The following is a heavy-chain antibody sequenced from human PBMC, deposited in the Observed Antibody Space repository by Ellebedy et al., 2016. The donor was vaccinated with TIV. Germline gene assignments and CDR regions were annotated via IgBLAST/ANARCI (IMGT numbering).Heavy chain of an antibody. J-gene: IGHJ6*02. Sequence: SETLSLTXSVSGDSITSDGYYWGWIRQHPGKGLEWMGNIYYSGSTNYNPSLKSRLTILVDTSQNQFSLKLNSMTAADTAVYYCARDEGVFGMDVWGQGTTVIVSS. CDR1: GDSITSDGYY. CDR3: ARDEGVFGMDV. D-gene: IGHD3-16*01. CDR2: IYYSGST. V-gene: IGHV4-31*02.